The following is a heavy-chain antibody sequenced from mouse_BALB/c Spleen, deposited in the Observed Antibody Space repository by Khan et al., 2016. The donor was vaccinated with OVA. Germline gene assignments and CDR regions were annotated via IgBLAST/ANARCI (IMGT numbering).Heavy chain of an antibody. Sequence: QVQLQQSGAELVRPGVSVKISCKGSGYTFTDYAMHWVKQSHAKSREWIGVISTYYGAADYNQRFQGKASMTVDKSSSTAYMELARLTSEDSAIYYCARGGRFAYWGQGTLVTVSA. CDR1: GYTFTDYA. CDR3: ARGGRFAY. CDR2: ISTYYGAA. V-gene: IGHV1S137*01. J-gene: IGHJ3*01. D-gene: IGHD1-1*02.